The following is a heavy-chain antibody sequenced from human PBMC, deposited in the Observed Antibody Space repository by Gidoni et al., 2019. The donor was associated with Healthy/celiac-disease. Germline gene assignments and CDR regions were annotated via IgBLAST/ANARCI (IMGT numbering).Heavy chain of an antibody. J-gene: IGHJ4*02. CDR2: INPNSGGT. D-gene: IGHD6-13*01. CDR1: GYTFTGYY. CDR3: ARSQASYSSSWGDFDY. V-gene: IGHV1-2*04. Sequence: QVQLVQSGAEVKKPGASVKVSCKASGYTFTGYYMHWVRQAPGQGLEWMGWINPNSGGTNYAQKFQGWVTMTRDTSISTAYMELSRLRSDDTAVYYCARSQASYSSSWGDFDYWGQGTLVTVSS.